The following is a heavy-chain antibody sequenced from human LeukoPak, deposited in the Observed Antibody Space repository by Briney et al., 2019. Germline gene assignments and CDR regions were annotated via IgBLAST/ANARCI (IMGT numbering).Heavy chain of an antibody. D-gene: IGHD3-9*01. Sequence: PGGSLRLSCAASGFTFSGYAMSWVRQAPGKGLEWVSAITTSGDNAYYVDSVKGRFTMSRDNSKNTLYLQMNSLGADDTAVYYCARDHDNFFDYWGQGNLVSVST. V-gene: IGHV3-23*01. J-gene: IGHJ4*02. CDR3: ARDHDNFFDY. CDR2: ITTSGDNA. CDR1: GFTFSGYA.